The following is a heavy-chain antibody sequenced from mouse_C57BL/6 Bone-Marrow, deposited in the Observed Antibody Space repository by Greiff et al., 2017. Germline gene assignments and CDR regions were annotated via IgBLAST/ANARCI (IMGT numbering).Heavy chain of an antibody. D-gene: IGHD2-3*01. Sequence: EVKLVESGGGLVKPGGSLKLSCAASGFTFSDYGMHWVRQAPEKGLEWVAYISSGSSTIYYADTVKGRFTISRDNAKNTLFLQMTSLRSEDTAMYYCARPAYDGPQAWFAYWGQGTLVTVSA. V-gene: IGHV5-17*01. CDR1: GFTFSDYG. CDR2: ISSGSSTI. J-gene: IGHJ3*01. CDR3: ARPAYDGPQAWFAY.